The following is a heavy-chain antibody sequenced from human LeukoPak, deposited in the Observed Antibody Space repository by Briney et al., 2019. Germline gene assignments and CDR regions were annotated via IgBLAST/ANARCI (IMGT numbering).Heavy chain of an antibody. CDR3: AKVDDSSGYYLGYFDY. Sequence: GGSLRLSCAASGFTFSSYAMSWVRQAPGKGLEWVSAIRGSGGSTYYADSVKGRFTISRDNSKNTLYLQMNSLRAEDTAVYYCAKVDDSSGYYLGYFDYWGQGTLVTVSS. J-gene: IGHJ4*02. CDR2: IRGSGGST. D-gene: IGHD3-22*01. V-gene: IGHV3-23*01. CDR1: GFTFSSYA.